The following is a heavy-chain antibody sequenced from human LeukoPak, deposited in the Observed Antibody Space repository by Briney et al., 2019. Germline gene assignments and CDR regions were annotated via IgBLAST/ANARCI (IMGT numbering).Heavy chain of an antibody. CDR2: ISAYNGNT. CDR1: GYTFTSYG. J-gene: IGHJ4*02. V-gene: IGHV1-18*01. D-gene: IGHD2-21*02. Sequence: APVKVSCKASGYTFTSYGISWVRQAPGQGLEWMGWISAYNGNTNYAQKLQGRVTMTTDTSTSTAYMELRSLRSDDTAVYYCARGAEEYCGGDCYFVYWGQGTLVTVSS. CDR3: ARGAEEYCGGDCYFVY.